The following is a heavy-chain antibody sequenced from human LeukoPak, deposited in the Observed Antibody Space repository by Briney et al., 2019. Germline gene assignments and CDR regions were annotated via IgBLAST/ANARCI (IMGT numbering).Heavy chain of an antibody. CDR1: GGSISSSSYY. D-gene: IGHD3-22*01. CDR3: ARDGYYYDSSGYYRFDY. V-gene: IGHV4-39*07. J-gene: IGHJ4*02. Sequence: PSETLSLTCTVSGGSISSSSYYWGWIRQPPGKGLEWIGSIYYSGSTYYNPSLKSRVTISVDTSKNQFSLKLSSVTAADTAVYYCARDGYYYDSSGYYRFDYWGQGTLVTVSS. CDR2: IYYSGST.